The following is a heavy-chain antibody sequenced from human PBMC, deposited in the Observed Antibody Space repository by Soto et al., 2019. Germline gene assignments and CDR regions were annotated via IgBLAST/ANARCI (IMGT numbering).Heavy chain of an antibody. J-gene: IGHJ4*02. CDR1: GFTSSSCA. CDR2: ISASGGST. D-gene: IGHD2-8*02. Sequence: EVQLLDSGGGLVQPGGSLRLSCVASGFTSSSCAMRWVRQAPGKGLEWVSGISASGGSTYYADSVTGRFTISRDDSKNTLYLQMNSLRAEGTAVYYCVIPGLGTGRYFFHDWGPGTLVTVSS. CDR3: VIPGLGTGRYFFHD. V-gene: IGHV3-23*01.